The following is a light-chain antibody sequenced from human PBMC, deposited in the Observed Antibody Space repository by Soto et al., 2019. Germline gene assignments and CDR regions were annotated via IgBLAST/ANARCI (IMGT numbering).Light chain of an antibody. J-gene: IGKJ4*01. CDR1: QGISNE. Sequence: IQMTHSPSSLSASVLYRVTITFLASQGISNELGWYQQRPGKAPKVLIYGASNLQSGVPSRFSGSASGTDFTLTISSLQPEDFATYYCQQYDNLPLTFGGGTKVDIK. V-gene: IGKV1-6*01. CDR3: QQYDNLPLT. CDR2: GAS.